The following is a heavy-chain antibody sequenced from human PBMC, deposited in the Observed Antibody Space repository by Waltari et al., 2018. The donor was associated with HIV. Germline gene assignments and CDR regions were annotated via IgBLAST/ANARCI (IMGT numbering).Heavy chain of an antibody. D-gene: IGHD3-10*01. V-gene: IGHV1-3*01. J-gene: IGHJ5*02. CDR3: ARDVDRGRGNWFDP. Sequence: QVQLVQSGAEVKKPGASVKVSCKASGYTFSNYAVHWVRQAPGQRLEWLGWINAANGNTRFSQKCQGRVTITGDTSATTMYMELNSLKSEDTAVYYCARDVDRGRGNWFDPWGQGTLVTVSS. CDR1: GYTFSNYA. CDR2: INAANGNT.